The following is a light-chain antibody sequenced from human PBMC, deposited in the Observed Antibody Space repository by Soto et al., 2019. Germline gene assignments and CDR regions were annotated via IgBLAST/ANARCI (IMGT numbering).Light chain of an antibody. CDR1: QSVGSN. CDR3: QEYNSYSGT. CDR2: GAS. V-gene: IGKV3-15*01. J-gene: IGKJ1*01. Sequence: EIVMTQSPATLSVSPGERATLSCRASQSVGSNLAWYQQKPGQAPRLLIYGASTRATGIPARFSGSGSGTEFTLTISSLQSEDFATYYCQEYNSYSGTFGQGTKVEVK.